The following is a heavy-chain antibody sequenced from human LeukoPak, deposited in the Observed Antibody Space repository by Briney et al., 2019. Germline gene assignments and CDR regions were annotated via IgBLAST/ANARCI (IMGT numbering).Heavy chain of an antibody. CDR2: ISSTASSI. Sequence: GGSLRLSCAASGFTFSSYAMMWVRQAPGKGLEWVSYISSTASSIYYADSVKGRFTISRDNAKNSLYLQMNSLRAEDTAVYYCARDVTYHGGDWFDPWGQGTLVTVSS. CDR3: ARDVTYHGGDWFDP. CDR1: GFTFSSYA. V-gene: IGHV3-48*04. J-gene: IGHJ5*02. D-gene: IGHD4-23*01.